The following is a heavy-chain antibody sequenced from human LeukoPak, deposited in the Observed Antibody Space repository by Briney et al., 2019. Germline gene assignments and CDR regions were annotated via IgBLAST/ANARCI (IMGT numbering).Heavy chain of an antibody. D-gene: IGHD2-21*01. CDR3: ARDLVVPPSNAFDI. Sequence: ASVKVSCKASGYTFTSYGISRVRQAPGQRLEWMGWISAYNGNTNYAQKLQGRVTMTTDTSTSTAYMELRSLRSDDTAVYYCARDLVVPPSNAFDIWGQGTMVTVSS. CDR2: ISAYNGNT. CDR1: GYTFTSYG. J-gene: IGHJ3*02. V-gene: IGHV1-18*01.